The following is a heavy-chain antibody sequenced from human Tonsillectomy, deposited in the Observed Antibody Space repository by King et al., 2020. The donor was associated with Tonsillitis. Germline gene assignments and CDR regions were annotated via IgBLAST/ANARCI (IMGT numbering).Heavy chain of an antibody. CDR2: ISYDGSNK. CDR1: GFTFSSYG. CDR3: AKDLFTFRSGSYFCVDY. V-gene: IGHV3-30*18. Sequence: VQLVESGGGVVQPGRSLRLSCAASGFTFSSYGMRWVRQAPGKGLEWVAVISYDGSNKYYADSVKGRFTISRDNSKNTLYLQMNSLRAEDTAVYYCAKDLFTFRSGSYFCVDYWGQGTLVTVSS. D-gene: IGHD1-26*01. J-gene: IGHJ4*02.